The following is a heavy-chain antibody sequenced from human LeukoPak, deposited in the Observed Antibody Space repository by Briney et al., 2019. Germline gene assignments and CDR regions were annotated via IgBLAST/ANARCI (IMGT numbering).Heavy chain of an antibody. J-gene: IGHJ4*02. CDR3: ARGSPYYTVTPHFDY. V-gene: IGHV3-33*01. CDR2: IWYDGSNK. D-gene: IGHD4-17*01. Sequence: GGSLRLSCAASGFTFSSYGMHWVRQAPGKGLEWVAVIWYDGSNKYYADSVKGRFTISRDNSKNTLYLQMNSLRAEDTAVYYCARGSPYYTVTPHFDYWGQGTLVTVSS. CDR1: GFTFSSYG.